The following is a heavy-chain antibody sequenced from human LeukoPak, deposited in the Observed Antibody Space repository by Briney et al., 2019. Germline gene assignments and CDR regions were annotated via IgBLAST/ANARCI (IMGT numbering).Heavy chain of an antibody. CDR2: ISSSGNTI. CDR1: GFTFRDYE. CDR3: ARLDSSGFDY. J-gene: IGHJ4*02. V-gene: IGHV3-48*03. Sequence: GGSLRLSCAASGFTFRDYEMNWVRQAPGKGLEWVSYISSSGNTIYYGDSVKGRFTISRDNAKNSLYLQMNSLRAEDTAVYYCARLDSSGFDYWGQGTLVTVSS. D-gene: IGHD3-22*01.